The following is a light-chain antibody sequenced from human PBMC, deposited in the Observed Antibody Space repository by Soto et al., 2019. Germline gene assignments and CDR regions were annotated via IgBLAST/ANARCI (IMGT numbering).Light chain of an antibody. CDR3: QKCKVAPFT. CDR1: QDIGNF. V-gene: IGKV1-27*01. CDR2: AAS. Sequence: ILMTQSPSSLSAFDGDRVTITCRASQDIGNFLAWYQQKPGKVPKLLIYAASTLQSGVPSRFSGSGSGTDFTLTISSLQPEDVATYYCQKCKVAPFTFGGGTKVDIK. J-gene: IGKJ4*01.